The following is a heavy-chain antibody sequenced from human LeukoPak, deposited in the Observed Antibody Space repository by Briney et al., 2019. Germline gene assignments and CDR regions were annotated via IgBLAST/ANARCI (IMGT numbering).Heavy chain of an antibody. D-gene: IGHD6-13*01. CDR2: IIPMFGTA. J-gene: IGHJ4*02. CDR1: GYTFTSYD. V-gene: IGHV1-69*13. Sequence: GASVKVSCKASGYTFTSYDINWVRQAPGQGLEWMGGIIPMFGTANYAQKFQGRVTITADESTSTAYMELSSLRSEDTAVYYCARARIEVAAGQFDYWGQGTLVTVSS. CDR3: ARARIEVAAGQFDY.